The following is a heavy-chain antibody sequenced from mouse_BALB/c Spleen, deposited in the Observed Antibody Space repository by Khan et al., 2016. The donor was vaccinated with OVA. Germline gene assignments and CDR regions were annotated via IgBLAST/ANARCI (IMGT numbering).Heavy chain of an antibody. CDR1: GYIFTDYY. J-gene: IGHJ3*02. Sequence: VQLQESGPELVNPGASVKISCKASGYIFTDYYINWVKQKPGQGLEWIGWIYPGNGNTKYTENFKGTATLTVDTSSSTAYMQLSSLTSEDTAVYFCARGIYYGSTSWFGYWGQGTLVTVST. V-gene: IGHV1-84*02. CDR2: IYPGNGNT. D-gene: IGHD1-1*01. CDR3: ARGIYYGSTSWFGY.